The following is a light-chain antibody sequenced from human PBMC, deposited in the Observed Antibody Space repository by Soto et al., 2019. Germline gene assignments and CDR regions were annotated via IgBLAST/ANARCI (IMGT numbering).Light chain of an antibody. CDR2: SND. CDR1: SSNIGSNT. J-gene: IGLJ3*02. V-gene: IGLV1-44*01. CDR3: AAWHDSLNGPV. Sequence: QSVLTQPPSASGTPGQRVTISCSGSSSNIGSNTVNWYQQLPGTAPRLLIYSNDQRPSGVPDRFSGSKSGTSASLAISGLQSEDEADYYCAAWHDSLNGPVFGGGTQLTVL.